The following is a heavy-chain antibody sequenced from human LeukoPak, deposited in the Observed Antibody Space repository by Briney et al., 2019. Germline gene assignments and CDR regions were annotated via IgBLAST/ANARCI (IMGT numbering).Heavy chain of an antibody. D-gene: IGHD6-13*01. CDR2: IYYSGST. CDR1: GGSISSYY. J-gene: IGHJ4*02. Sequence: SETLSLTCTVSGGSISSYYWSWIRQPPAKGLEWIGYIYYSGSTNYNPSLKSRVTISVDTSKNQFSLKLSSVTAADTAVYYCARGVYSSSWPFDYWGQGTLVTVSS. CDR3: ARGVYSSSWPFDY. V-gene: IGHV4-59*01.